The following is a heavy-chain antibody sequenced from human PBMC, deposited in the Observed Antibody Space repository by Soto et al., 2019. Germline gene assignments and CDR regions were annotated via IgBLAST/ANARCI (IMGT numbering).Heavy chain of an antibody. V-gene: IGHV1-18*01. Sequence: ASVKVSCNASGYTFTSHGLSWVRPAPGQGLEWMGWISAYNGNTNYAQKLQGRVTMTTDTSTSTAYMELRSLRSDDTAVYYCAHTYYDILTGPFGMDVWGQGTTVTVSS. CDR1: GYTFTSHG. J-gene: IGHJ6*02. CDR3: AHTYYDILTGPFGMDV. CDR2: ISAYNGNT. D-gene: IGHD3-9*01.